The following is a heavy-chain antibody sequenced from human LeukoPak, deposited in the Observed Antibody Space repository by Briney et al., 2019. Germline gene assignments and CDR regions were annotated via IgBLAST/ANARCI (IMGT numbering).Heavy chain of an antibody. CDR3: ARTENYDYLWGSFDY. J-gene: IGHJ4*02. CDR2: ISYDGSNK. D-gene: IGHD3-16*01. CDR1: GFTFSFYS. Sequence: GGSLRLSCAASGFTFSFYSMHWVRQAPGKGLEWVALISYDGSNKYYADSVKGRFSISRDNSKNTLYLQMNSLRTEDTAVYYCARTENYDYLWGSFDYWGQGTLITVSS. V-gene: IGHV3-30-3*01.